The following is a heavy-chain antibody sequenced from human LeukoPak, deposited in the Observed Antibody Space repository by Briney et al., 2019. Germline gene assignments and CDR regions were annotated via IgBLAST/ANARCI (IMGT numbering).Heavy chain of an antibody. CDR3: ARESVVVTPGEYYYYGMDV. CDR1: GFTFSSYW. V-gene: IGHV3-74*01. Sequence: GGSLRLSCAASGFTFSSYWMHWVRQAPGKGLVWVSRINSDGSSTSYADSVKGRFTISRDNAKNTLYPQMNSLRAEDTAVYYCARESVVVTPGEYYYYGMDVWGQGTTVTVSS. J-gene: IGHJ6*02. CDR2: INSDGSST. D-gene: IGHD2-21*02.